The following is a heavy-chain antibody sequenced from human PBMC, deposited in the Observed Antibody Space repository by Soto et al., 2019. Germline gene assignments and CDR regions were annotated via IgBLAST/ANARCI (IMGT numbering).Heavy chain of an antibody. CDR1: GFTFRSYP. CDR3: TKEGLFWSGSFGS. D-gene: IGHD3-3*01. Sequence: PGGSLRLSCAASGFTFRSYPMHWVRQAPGKGLEWVAIVSYDGITKYADSVKGRFTISRDNSNNTLFLQMNSLRTEDTAVYYCTKEGLFWSGSFGSWGQGTLVTVSS. V-gene: IGHV3-30-3*02. CDR2: VSYDGITK. J-gene: IGHJ4*02.